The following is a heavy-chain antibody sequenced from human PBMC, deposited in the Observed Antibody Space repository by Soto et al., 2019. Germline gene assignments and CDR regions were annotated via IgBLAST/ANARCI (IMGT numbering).Heavy chain of an antibody. J-gene: IGHJ4*02. CDR3: ASSAIYDSSGYYYY. D-gene: IGHD3-22*01. V-gene: IGHV4-34*01. Sequence: SETLSLTCAVYGGSFSGYYWSWIRQPPGKGLEWIGEINHSGSTNYNPSLKSRVTISVDTSKNQFSLKLSSVTAADTAVYYCASSAIYDSSGYYYYWGQGTLVTVSS. CDR1: GGSFSGYY. CDR2: INHSGST.